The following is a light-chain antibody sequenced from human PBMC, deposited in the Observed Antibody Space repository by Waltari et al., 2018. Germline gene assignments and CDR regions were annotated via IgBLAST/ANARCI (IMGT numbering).Light chain of an antibody. Sequence: QAGLTQPPSVSKGLRQTATLTRTGNSNNVGNQGAAWLQQHQGHPPKPLSYRNNNRPSGISERFSASRSGNTTSLSITGLQPEDEADYYCTAWGISLNAHVFGTGTKVTVL. CDR2: RNN. CDR3: TAWGISLNAHV. CDR1: SNNVGNQG. V-gene: IGLV10-54*04. J-gene: IGLJ1*01.